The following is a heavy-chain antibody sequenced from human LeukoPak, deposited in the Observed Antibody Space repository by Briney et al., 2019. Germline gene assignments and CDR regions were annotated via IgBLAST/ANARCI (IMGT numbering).Heavy chain of an antibody. CDR2: IYYSGST. J-gene: IGHJ6*03. CDR1: GGSISSSSSY. CDR3: ARVVSPTNDFWSGYYTDYYYYYYMDV. D-gene: IGHD3-3*01. Sequence: KPSETLSLTCTVSGGSISSSSSYWGWIRQPPGKGLEWIGSIYYSGSTYYNPSLKSRVTISVDTSKNQFSLKLSSVTAADTAVYYCARVVSPTNDFWSGYYTDYYYYYYMDVWGKGTTVTVSS. V-gene: IGHV4-39*01.